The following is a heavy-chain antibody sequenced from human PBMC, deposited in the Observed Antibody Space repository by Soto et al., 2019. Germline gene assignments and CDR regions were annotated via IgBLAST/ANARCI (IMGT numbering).Heavy chain of an antibody. J-gene: IGHJ4*02. Sequence: PSETLSLTCTVSGGSISGHYWSWIRQPPGKGLEWIGYIYYRGITNYSPSLQSRVTISLDTSKNQFSLKLSSVTAADTAIYYCASRLAAPDPYYFDCWGQGALVTVSS. CDR2: IYYRGIT. V-gene: IGHV4-59*08. CDR3: ASRLAAPDPYYFDC. D-gene: IGHD6-13*01. CDR1: GGSISGHY.